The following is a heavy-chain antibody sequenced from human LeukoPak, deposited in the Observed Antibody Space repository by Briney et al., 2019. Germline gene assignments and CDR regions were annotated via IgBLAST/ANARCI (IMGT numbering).Heavy chain of an antibody. J-gene: IGHJ4*02. CDR3: ARDRLGDYDHSGYYDK. Sequence: PGGSLRLSCAASEFTFSDYYMSWIRQAPGKGLEWVSYICDSGRTIYYADSVKGRFTISRDNAKNSVHLQMNNLRAEDTAVYYCARDRLGDYDHSGYYDKWGQGTLVTVSS. CDR2: ICDSGRTI. CDR1: EFTFSDYY. D-gene: IGHD3-22*01. V-gene: IGHV3-11*01.